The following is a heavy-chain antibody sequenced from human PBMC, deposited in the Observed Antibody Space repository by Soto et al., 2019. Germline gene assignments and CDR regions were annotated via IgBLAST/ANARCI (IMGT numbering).Heavy chain of an antibody. CDR2: ISAYNGNT. V-gene: IGHV1-18*01. D-gene: IGHD6-19*01. J-gene: IGHJ4*02. Sequence: VSVKVSCKASGYTFTSYGISWVRQAPGQGLEWMGWISAYNGNTNYAQKLQGRVTMTTDTSTSTAYMELRSLRPDDTAVYYCARDRGIAVAGTPPYFDYWGQGTLVTVSS. CDR1: GYTFTSYG. CDR3: ARDRGIAVAGTPPYFDY.